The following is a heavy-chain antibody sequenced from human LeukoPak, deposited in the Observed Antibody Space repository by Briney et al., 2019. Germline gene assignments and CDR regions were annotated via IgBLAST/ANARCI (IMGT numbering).Heavy chain of an antibody. CDR3: AKGHYDFRDY. Sequence: PGGSLRLSCAASGFTFGAFAFSLVRQAPGKGLEWVSAITGDDSTYYADSVKGRLTISRDTSSNILYLQMHSLRAEDTALYYCAKGHYDFRDYWGQGTLVTVSS. D-gene: IGHD3-3*01. J-gene: IGHJ4*02. CDR2: ITGDDST. CDR1: GFTFGAFA. V-gene: IGHV3-23*01.